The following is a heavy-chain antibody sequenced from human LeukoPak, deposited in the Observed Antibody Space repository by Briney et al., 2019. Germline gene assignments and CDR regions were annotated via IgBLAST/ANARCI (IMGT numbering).Heavy chain of an antibody. Sequence: ASVKVSCKASGYTFTGYYMHWVRQAPGQGLEWMGWINPNSGGTNCAQNFQGRVTKTRDTSISAAYMDLSSLTSGDTAMYYCSRDFLMYYSGAGVSTWGQGTQVTVSS. CDR1: GYTFTGYY. CDR2: INPNSGGT. V-gene: IGHV1-2*02. D-gene: IGHD3-10*01. CDR3: SRDFLMYYSGAGVST. J-gene: IGHJ5*02.